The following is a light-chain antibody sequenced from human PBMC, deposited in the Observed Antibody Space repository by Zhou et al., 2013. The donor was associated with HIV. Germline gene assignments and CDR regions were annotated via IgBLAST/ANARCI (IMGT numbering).Light chain of an antibody. CDR3: QQYYAPPLT. V-gene: IGKV4-1*01. CDR1: QSLLYSSNNKNY. CDR2: WAS. J-gene: IGKJ4*01. Sequence: DIVMTQSPDSLAVSLGERATINCKSSQSLLYSSNNKNYLTWYQQKPGQPPKLLIYWASTRESGVPDRFSGSGSGTDFTLTISSLQAEDVAVYYCQQYYAPPLTFGGRDPGGDQT.